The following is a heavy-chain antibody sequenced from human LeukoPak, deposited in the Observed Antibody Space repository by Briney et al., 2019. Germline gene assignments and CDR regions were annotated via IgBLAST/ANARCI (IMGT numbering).Heavy chain of an antibody. CDR1: GFTFSTYN. CDR3: AGDTSIPAAGQDF. V-gene: IGHV3-7*01. D-gene: IGHD6-13*01. J-gene: IGHJ4*02. CDR2: IKQDGSAK. Sequence: GGSLRLSCAASGFTFSTYNMNWVRQAPGKGLEWVANIKQDGSAKYYVESVKGRFTISRDNAENSLYLQMTSLRAEDTAVYYCAGDTSIPAAGQDFWGQGTLVTVSS.